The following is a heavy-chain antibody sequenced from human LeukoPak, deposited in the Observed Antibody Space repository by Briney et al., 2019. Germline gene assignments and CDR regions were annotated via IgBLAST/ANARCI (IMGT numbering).Heavy chain of an antibody. D-gene: IGHD2-21*02. CDR3: ARTARSFDY. J-gene: IGHJ4*02. CDR2: ISSSGSTM. CDR1: GFTFSHSS. V-gene: IGHV3-11*04. Sequence: PGGSLRLSCAASGFTFSHSSMSWIRQAPGKGLEWVSYISSSGSTMDYADSVKGRVTISRDNAKNSLFLQMNSLRVEDTAVYYCARTARSFDYWGQGTLVTVSS.